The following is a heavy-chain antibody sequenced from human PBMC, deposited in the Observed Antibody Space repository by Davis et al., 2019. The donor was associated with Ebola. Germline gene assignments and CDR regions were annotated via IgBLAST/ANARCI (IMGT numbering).Heavy chain of an antibody. CDR1: GFTFSTYA. CDR2: ITTSGTST. CDR3: ARVPARVGATFFDY. Sequence: GGSLRLSCAASGFTFSTYAMSWVRQAPGKGLEWVSAITTSGTSTFYANSVKGRFTISRDNSKNTLYLQMNSLRVEDTAVYYCARVPARVGATFFDYWGQGTVVTVSS. V-gene: IGHV3-23*01. D-gene: IGHD1-26*01. J-gene: IGHJ4*02.